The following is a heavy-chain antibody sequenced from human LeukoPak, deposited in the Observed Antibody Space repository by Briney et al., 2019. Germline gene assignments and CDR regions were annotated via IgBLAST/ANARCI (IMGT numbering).Heavy chain of an antibody. CDR2: ISQDGSGK. J-gene: IGHJ4*02. CDR1: GFTFSNYW. D-gene: IGHD2-15*01. Sequence: GGSLRLSCGASGFTFSNYWMSWVRQAPGKGLEWVINISQDGSGKNYADSVEGRFTISRDNAKNSLYLQMNSLRAEDTAVYYCAKSVVVITFRFDDWGQGALVTVSS. V-gene: IGHV3-7*03. CDR3: AKSVVVITFRFDD.